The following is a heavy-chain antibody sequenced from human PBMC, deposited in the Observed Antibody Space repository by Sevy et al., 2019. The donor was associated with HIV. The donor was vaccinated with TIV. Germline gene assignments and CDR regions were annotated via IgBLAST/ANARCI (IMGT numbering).Heavy chain of an antibody. Sequence: GGSLRLSCTGSGFTFGDYAMSWFRQAPGMGLEWVGFIRSKDYGGATEYAASVKGRFTISRDDSKSIADLQMNSLKTEVTAVYYCTRGYYYDSSGYSDYWGQGTLVTVSS. V-gene: IGHV3-49*03. CDR2: IRSKDYGGAT. J-gene: IGHJ4*02. D-gene: IGHD3-22*01. CDR3: TRGYYYDSSGYSDY. CDR1: GFTFGDYA.